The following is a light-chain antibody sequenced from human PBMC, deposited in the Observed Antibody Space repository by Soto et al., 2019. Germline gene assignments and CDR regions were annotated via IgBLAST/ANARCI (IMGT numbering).Light chain of an antibody. CDR1: QSISSW. CDR3: QQYNSYWT. CDR2: DAY. V-gene: IGKV1-5*01. Sequence: DIQMSPSPSTLSASVGDRVTITCGASQSISSWLAWYQQKPGKAPKILIYDAYSLESGVPSRFSGSGSGTEFTLTISSLQPDDFATYYCQQYNSYWTFGQGTKVDIK. J-gene: IGKJ1*01.